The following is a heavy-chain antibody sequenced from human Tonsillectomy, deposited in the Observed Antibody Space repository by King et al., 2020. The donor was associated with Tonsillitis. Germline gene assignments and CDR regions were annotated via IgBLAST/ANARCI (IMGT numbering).Heavy chain of an antibody. Sequence: QLQESGPGLVKPSQTLSLTCTVSGGSINSGGHYWSWIRQHPGKGLEWIGHIYYSGSTYYNPALKCRVTMSIDTSKNQFSLKLTSVTAADTAVYYCARGQDEYYYFYYGMDVWGQGTTVTVSS. J-gene: IGHJ6*02. CDR3: ARGQDEYYYFYYGMDV. D-gene: IGHD5-24*01. CDR1: GGSINSGGHY. V-gene: IGHV4-31*03. CDR2: IYYSGST.